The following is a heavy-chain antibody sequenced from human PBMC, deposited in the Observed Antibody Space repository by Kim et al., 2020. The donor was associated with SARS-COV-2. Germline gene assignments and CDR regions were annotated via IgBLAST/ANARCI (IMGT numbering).Heavy chain of an antibody. J-gene: IGHJ2*01. CDR3: ARDYSSSGWEWYFDL. V-gene: IGHV1-69*04. CDR1: GGTFSSYT. CDR2: IIPILGIA. Sequence: SVKVSCKASGGTFSSYTISWVRQAPGQGLEWMGRIIPILGIANYAQKFQGRVTITADKSTSTAYMELSSLRSEDTAVYYCARDYSSSGWEWYFDLWGRGTLVTVSS. D-gene: IGHD6-19*01.